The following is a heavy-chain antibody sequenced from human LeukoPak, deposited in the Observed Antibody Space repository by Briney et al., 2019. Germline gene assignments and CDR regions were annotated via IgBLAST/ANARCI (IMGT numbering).Heavy chain of an antibody. Sequence: PGGSLRLSCAASGFTFSSYTIHWVRQAPGKGLEWVALLSHDGANEYYADSVKGRFTISKDNAKNSLYLQMNSLRAEDTALYHCARNNGVDVWGQGTTVIVSS. CDR1: GFTFSSYT. CDR3: ARNNGVDV. V-gene: IGHV3-30-3*01. J-gene: IGHJ6*01. CDR2: LSHDGANE.